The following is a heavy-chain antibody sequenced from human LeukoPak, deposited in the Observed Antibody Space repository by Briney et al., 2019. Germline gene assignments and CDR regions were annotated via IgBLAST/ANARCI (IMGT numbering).Heavy chain of an antibody. V-gene: IGHV3-43*02. Sequence: GGSLRLSCAASGFDFDDYAMHWVRQPPGKVPEWVSLIHKNGTTHYAESVKGRFAISRDNRKKTLYLQINSLTTDDTAFDRCAQTLRTGTEYADFDRWGQGTLVTVSS. J-gene: IGHJ4*02. CDR2: IHKNGTT. CDR1: GFDFDDYA. CDR3: AQTLRTGTEYADFDR. D-gene: IGHD7-27*01.